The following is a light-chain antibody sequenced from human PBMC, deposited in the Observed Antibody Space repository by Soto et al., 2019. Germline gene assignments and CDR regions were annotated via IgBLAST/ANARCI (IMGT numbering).Light chain of an antibody. CDR1: QSVTSKY. CDR2: FTS. V-gene: IGKV3-20*01. J-gene: IGKJ1*01. CDR3: QQYGSSTLTWT. Sequence: EIVLTQSPGTLSLSPGDRATLSCRASQSVTSKYLAWYQQKPGQAPRLLIYFTSSRATGVPDRFSGSGSGTDFTFTIRRLEPEHVAVYFCQQYGSSTLTWTFGQGTKVDIK.